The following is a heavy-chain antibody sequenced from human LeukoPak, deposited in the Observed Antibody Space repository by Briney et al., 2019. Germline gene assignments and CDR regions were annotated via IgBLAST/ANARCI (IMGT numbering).Heavy chain of an antibody. CDR3: ARDRSSSSSGVDY. CDR2: IYYSGST. CDR1: GGSISSYY. V-gene: IGHV4-59*12. Sequence: SETLSLTCTVSGGSISSYYWSWIRQPPGKGLEWIGYIYYSGSTNYNPSLKSRVTISVDTSKNQFSLKLSSVTAADTAVYYCARDRSSSSSGVDYWGPGTLVTVSS. J-gene: IGHJ4*02. D-gene: IGHD6-6*01.